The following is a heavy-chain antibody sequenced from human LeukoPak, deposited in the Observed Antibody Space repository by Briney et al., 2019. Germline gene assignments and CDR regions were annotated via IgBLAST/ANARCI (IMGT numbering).Heavy chain of an antibody. D-gene: IGHD5-18*01. CDR3: ANGGVGYSYGSFDY. CDR2: ISGSGGST. J-gene: IGHJ4*02. CDR1: GFTFSSYG. V-gene: IGHV3-23*01. Sequence: GGSLRLSCAASGFTFSSYGMHWVRQAPGKGLEWVSAISGSGGSTYYADSVKGRFTISRDNSKNTLYLQMNSLRAEDTAVYYCANGGVGYSYGSFDYWGQGTLVTVSS.